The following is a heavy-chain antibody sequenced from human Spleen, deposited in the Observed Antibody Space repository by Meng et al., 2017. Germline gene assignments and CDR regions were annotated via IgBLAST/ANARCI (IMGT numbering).Heavy chain of an antibody. D-gene: IGHD6-19*01. V-gene: IGHV4-31*03. Sequence: QVQLEESGPGLVKPSQTLSLTCTVSGGSISSGGYYWSWIRQLPGKGLEWIGYIYYSGSTYYNPSLKSRVTISVDTSKNQFSLKLSSVTAADTAVYYCARDGISSGWYRYFQHWGQGTLVTVFS. CDR3: ARDGISSGWYRYFQH. J-gene: IGHJ1*01. CDR1: GGSISSGGYY. CDR2: IYYSGST.